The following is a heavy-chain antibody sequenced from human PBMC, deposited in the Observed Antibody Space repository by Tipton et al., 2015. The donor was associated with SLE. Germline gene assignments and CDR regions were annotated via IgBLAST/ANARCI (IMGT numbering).Heavy chain of an antibody. J-gene: IGHJ5*02. CDR3: ARGGVYYDSSGYWFDP. D-gene: IGHD3-22*01. Sequence: TLSLTCAVYGGSFSGYYWSWIRQPPGKGLEWIGEINHSGSTNYNPSLKSRVTISVDTSKNQFSLQLNSVTPEDTAVYYCARGGVYYDSSGYWFDPWGQGTLVTVSS. CDR2: INHSGST. V-gene: IGHV4-34*01. CDR1: GGSFSGYY.